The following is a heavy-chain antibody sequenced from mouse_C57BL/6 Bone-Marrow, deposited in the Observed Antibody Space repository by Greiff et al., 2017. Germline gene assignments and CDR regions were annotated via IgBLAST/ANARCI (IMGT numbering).Heavy chain of an antibody. V-gene: IGHV3-6*01. CDR3: ASIHYGFDY. J-gene: IGHJ2*01. CDR2: ISYDGSN. CDR1: GYSITSGYY. D-gene: IGHD1-1*01. Sequence: EVKLEESGPGLVKPSQSLSLTCSVTGYSITSGYYWNWIRQFPGNKLEWMGYISYDGSNNYNPSLKNRISITLYTSKNQFFLKLNSVTTEDTATYYCASIHYGFDYWGQGTTLTVSS.